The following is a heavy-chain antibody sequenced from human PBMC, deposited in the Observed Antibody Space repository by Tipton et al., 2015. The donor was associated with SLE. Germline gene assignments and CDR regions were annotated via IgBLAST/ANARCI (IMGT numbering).Heavy chain of an antibody. CDR3: ARADDILTGYYLDASDI. V-gene: IGHV4-61*09. CDR2: IYTSGST. J-gene: IGHJ3*02. CDR1: GGSISSGGYY. Sequence: TLSLTCTVSGGSISSGGYYWSWIRQPAGKGLEWIGYIYTSGSTNYNPSLKSRVTISVDTSKNQFSLKLSSVTAADTAVYYCARADDILTGYYLDASDIWGQVTMVTVSS. D-gene: IGHD3-9*01.